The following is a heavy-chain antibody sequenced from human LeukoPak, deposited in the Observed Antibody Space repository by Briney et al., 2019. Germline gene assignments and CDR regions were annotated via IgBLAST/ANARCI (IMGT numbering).Heavy chain of an antibody. CDR2: ISSDGSYT. V-gene: IGHV3-30*14. J-gene: IGHJ6*03. Sequence: GGSLRPSCAASGFTFSNYAMHWVRQAPGKGLEWVAVISSDGSYTYYADSVKGRFTISRDISKNTLYLQMNSLRGEDTPVYYCARQAGYYYFYYMDVWGKGTTVTIS. D-gene: IGHD6-19*01. CDR1: GFTFSNYA. CDR3: ARQAGYYYFYYMDV.